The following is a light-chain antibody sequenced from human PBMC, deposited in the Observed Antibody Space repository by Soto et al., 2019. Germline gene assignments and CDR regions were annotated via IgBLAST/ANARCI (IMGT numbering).Light chain of an antibody. J-gene: IGLJ2*01. CDR3: QSYDSILDGVI. CDR2: EVR. V-gene: IGLV2-14*01. CDR1: SSDIGSYNY. Sequence: QSALTQPASVSGSPGQSITISCTGTSSDIGSYNYVAWYQQFPGKTPKLIIYEVRNRPSGVSFRFSGSKSGNTASLTISGLQAEDEADYYCQSYDSILDGVIFGGGTKLTVL.